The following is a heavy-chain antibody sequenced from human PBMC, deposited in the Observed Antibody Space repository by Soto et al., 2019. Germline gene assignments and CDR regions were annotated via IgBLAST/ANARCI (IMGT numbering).Heavy chain of an antibody. Sequence: GSLRLSCAASGFTSSNYAMTWVRQAPGRGLEWVSGISETGGSIFYADSVKGRFTISRDNSKSTLYLQMNSLRVEDTAIYYCAKGGRRRGSYPPLDYWGQGTVVPSPQ. CDR2: ISETGGSI. J-gene: IGHJ4*02. CDR1: GFTSSNYA. D-gene: IGHD1-26*01. V-gene: IGHV3-23*01. CDR3: AKGGRRRGSYPPLDY.